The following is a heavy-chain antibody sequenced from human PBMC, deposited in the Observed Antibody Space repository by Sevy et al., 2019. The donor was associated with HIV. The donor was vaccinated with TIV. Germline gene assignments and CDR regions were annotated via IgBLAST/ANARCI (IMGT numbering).Heavy chain of an antibody. CDR2: ISWDGGST. J-gene: IGHJ6*02. D-gene: IGHD4-17*01. V-gene: IGHV3-43D*03. CDR1: GFTFDDYA. Sequence: GGSLRLSCAASGFTFDDYAMHWVRQAPGKGLEWVSLISWDGGSTYYADSVKGRFTISRDNSKNSLYLQMNSLRAEDTALYYCAIDMHGDYYYYGMDVWGQGTTVTVSS. CDR3: AIDMHGDYYYYGMDV.